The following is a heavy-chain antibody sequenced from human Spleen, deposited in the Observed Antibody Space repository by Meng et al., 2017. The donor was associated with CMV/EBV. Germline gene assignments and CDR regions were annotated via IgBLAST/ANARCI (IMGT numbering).Heavy chain of an antibody. Sequence: SETLSLTCTVSGGSISSYYWSWIRQPPGKGLEWIGYIYYSGTTNYNPSLKSRVTISLDTSKNQFSLRLSSVTAADTAVYYCTRDVLGGFDPWGQGTLVTVSS. V-gene: IGHV4-59*01. D-gene: IGHD3-16*01. CDR2: IYYSGTT. CDR3: TRDVLGGFDP. J-gene: IGHJ5*02. CDR1: GGSISSYY.